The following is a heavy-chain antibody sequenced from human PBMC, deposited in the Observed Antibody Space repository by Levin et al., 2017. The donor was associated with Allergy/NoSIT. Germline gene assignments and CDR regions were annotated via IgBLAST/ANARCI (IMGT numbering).Heavy chain of an antibody. CDR2: IYLGDSDT. J-gene: IGHJ2*01. D-gene: IGHD5-18*01. CDR3: ARLRGYSYGYRYFDV. Sequence: GESLKISCKDSGYSSTTDWIGWVRQRPGKGLELMGIIYLGDSDTTYSPSFQGQVTISADKSISTAYLHWSSLKASDTAMYLCARLRGYSYGYRYFDVWGRGTLVTVSS. CDR1: GYSSTTDW. V-gene: IGHV5-51*01.